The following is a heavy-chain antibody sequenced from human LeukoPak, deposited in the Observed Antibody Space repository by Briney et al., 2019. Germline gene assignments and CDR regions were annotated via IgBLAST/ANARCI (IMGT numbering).Heavy chain of an antibody. CDR2: ISGSGGTT. CDR1: GFTFSIYA. Sequence: PGGSLRLSCAASGFTFSIYAMSWVRQAPGKGLEWVSAISGSGGTTYYSDSVKGRFTISRDNSKNTLYLQMNSLRAEDTAVYYCARGRGGTMITFGGVNVFDYWGQGTLATVSS. V-gene: IGHV3-23*01. J-gene: IGHJ4*02. CDR3: ARGRGGTMITFGGVNVFDY. D-gene: IGHD3-16*01.